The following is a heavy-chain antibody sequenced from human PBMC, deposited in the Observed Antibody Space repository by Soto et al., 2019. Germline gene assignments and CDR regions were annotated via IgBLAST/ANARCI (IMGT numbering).Heavy chain of an antibody. D-gene: IGHD7-27*01. CDR3: ARGDNWGRDYYYYYMDV. CDR2: INPNSGGT. CDR1: GYTFTGYY. J-gene: IGHJ6*03. Sequence: ASVKVSCKASGYTFTGYYMHWVRQAPGQGLEWMGWINPNSGGTNYAQKFQGWVTMTRDTSISTAYMELSRLRSDDTAVYYCARGDNWGRDYYYYYMDVWGKGTTVTVSS. V-gene: IGHV1-2*04.